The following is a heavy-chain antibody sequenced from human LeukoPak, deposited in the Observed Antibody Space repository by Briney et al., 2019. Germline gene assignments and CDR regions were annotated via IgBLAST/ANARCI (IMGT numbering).Heavy chain of an antibody. D-gene: IGHD3-16*01. CDR3: ATGLIRFNDY. Sequence: GGSLRLSCEASGFTFSNYWMSWVRQAPGKGLEWVANIKQDGSEKNYVDSEKGRFTISRDNAKNTLYLQMNSLRAEDTAVYYCATGLIRFNDYWGQGTLVTVSS. J-gene: IGHJ4*02. V-gene: IGHV3-7*01. CDR1: GFTFSNYW. CDR2: IKQDGSEK.